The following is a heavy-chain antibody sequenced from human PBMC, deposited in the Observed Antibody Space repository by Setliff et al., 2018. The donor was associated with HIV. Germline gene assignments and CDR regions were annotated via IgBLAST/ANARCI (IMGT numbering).Heavy chain of an antibody. CDR3: ARAGGLRMDRGVVSDY. D-gene: IGHD3-10*01. CDR1: GYTFTSYA. V-gene: IGHV1-3*01. Sequence: ASVKVSCKASGYTFTSYAMHWVRQAPGQRLEWMGWINAGNGNTKYSQKFQGRVTITRDTSASTAYMELSSLRSEDTAVYYCARAGGLRMDRGVVSDYWGQGTLVTVSS. CDR2: INAGNGNT. J-gene: IGHJ4*02.